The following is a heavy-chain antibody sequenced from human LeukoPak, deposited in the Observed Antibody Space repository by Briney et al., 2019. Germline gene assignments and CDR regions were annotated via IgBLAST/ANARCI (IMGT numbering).Heavy chain of an antibody. J-gene: IGHJ4*02. CDR3: VKIVMAGGYFDY. Sequence: GRSLRLSCSASGFTFSTYAMHWVRQAPAKGLEYVSAISSNGATTYYADSVKGRFTISRDNSKNTLYCQMSSQRPEDTAVYYCVKIVMAGGYFDYWGQGTLVTVSS. D-gene: IGHD3-16*01. CDR2: ISSNGATT. V-gene: IGHV3-64*05. CDR1: GFTFSTYA.